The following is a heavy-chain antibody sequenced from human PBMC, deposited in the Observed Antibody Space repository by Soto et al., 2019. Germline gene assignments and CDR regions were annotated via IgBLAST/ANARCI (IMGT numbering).Heavy chain of an antibody. CDR2: ISSSGSTI. V-gene: IGHV3-48*03. CDR1: GFTFSSYE. CDR3: AREPKRRAAAGARENDY. D-gene: IGHD6-13*01. Sequence: AGGSLRLSCAASGFTFSSYEMSWVRQAPGKGLEWVSYISSSGSTIYYADSVKGRFTISRDNAKNSLYLQMNSLRAEDTAVYYCAREPKRRAAAGARENDYWGQGTLVTVSS. J-gene: IGHJ4*02.